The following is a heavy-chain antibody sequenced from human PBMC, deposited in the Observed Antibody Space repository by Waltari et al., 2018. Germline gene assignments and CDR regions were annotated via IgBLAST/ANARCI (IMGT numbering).Heavy chain of an antibody. CDR3: ARVGSGNSLFDY. J-gene: IGHJ4*02. V-gene: IGHV4-38-2*02. Sequence: QVQLQDSGPGLVKPSETLSLTSTVSGYSIGSGYYWGWIRQPPGKGLEWIGSIYHSGSTYYNPSLKSRVTISVDTSKNQFSLKLSSVTAADTAVYYCARVGSGNSLFDYWGQGTLVTVSS. D-gene: IGHD1-26*01. CDR1: GYSIGSGYY. CDR2: IYHSGST.